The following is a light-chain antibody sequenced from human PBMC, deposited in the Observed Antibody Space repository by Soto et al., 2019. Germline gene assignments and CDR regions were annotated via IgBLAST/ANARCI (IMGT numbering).Light chain of an antibody. V-gene: IGLV2-14*01. CDR1: SSDVGGYNY. J-gene: IGLJ1*01. CDR3: SSYADSSTFYV. Sequence: QSVLTQPASVSGSPGQSITISCTGSSSDVGGYNYVSWYQQHPGKAPKLMIYEVRNRPSGVSNRFSGSKSGNTASLTISGLQSEDEADYYCSSYADSSTFYVFGTGTKLTVL. CDR2: EVR.